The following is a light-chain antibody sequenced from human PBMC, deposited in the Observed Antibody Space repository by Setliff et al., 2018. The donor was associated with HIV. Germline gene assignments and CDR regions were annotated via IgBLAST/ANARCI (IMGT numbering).Light chain of an antibody. Sequence: LAQPASVSGSPGQSITISCTGTNSDVGGYNYVSWYQQHPGKAPKFIIYEVSNRPSGVSNRFSGSKSGNTASLTISGLQAEDEADYFCASYTSNSTLVFGGGTKVTVL. CDR3: ASYTSNSTLV. CDR2: EVS. CDR1: NSDVGGYNY. V-gene: IGLV2-14*03. J-gene: IGLJ2*01.